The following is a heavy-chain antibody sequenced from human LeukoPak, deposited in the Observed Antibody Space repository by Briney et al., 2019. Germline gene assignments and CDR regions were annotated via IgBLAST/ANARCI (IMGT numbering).Heavy chain of an antibody. Sequence: ASVKVSCKASGYTFTGYYMHWVRQAPGQGLEWMGWINPNSGGTNYAQKFQGRVTMTRDTSISTSYMELSRLRSDDTAVYYCARGRGHIVVVTDPFDYWGQGTLVNVSS. V-gene: IGHV1-2*02. D-gene: IGHD2-21*02. CDR1: GYTFTGYY. J-gene: IGHJ4*02. CDR2: INPNSGGT. CDR3: ARGRGHIVVVTDPFDY.